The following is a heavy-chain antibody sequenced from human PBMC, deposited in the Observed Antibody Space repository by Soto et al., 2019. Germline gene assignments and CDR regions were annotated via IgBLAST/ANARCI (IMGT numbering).Heavy chain of an antibody. D-gene: IGHD3-10*01. CDR1: GVSFNNNG. Sequence: QVQLVQSGAEVKKPGSSVKVSCKTSGVSFNNNGIGWVRQAPGHGLEWRGGVSPPFRTSNYARKFQGRISITAHASTGTANTELSSLTSEDTAQYYCARVLYYGSGSYSPYGMDVWGQGTTVTVSS. J-gene: IGHJ6*02. V-gene: IGHV1-69*01. CDR3: ARVLYYGSGSYSPYGMDV. CDR2: VSPPFRTS.